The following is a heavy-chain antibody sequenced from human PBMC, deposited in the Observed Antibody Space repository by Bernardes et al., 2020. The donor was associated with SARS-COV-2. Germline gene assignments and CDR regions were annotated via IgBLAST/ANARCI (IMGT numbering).Heavy chain of an antibody. CDR3: AKVFCSGGFCYSGYGMDV. CDR2: ISGSGGST. CDR1: VLTFSSYG. V-gene: IGHV3-23*01. Sequence: GSMRIPCAAAVLTFSSYGMSWVRPAPGKGLEWVSPISGSGGSTYYADSVKGRFTISRDNAKNTLYLQMNSLRAEDTAVYYCAKVFCSGGFCYSGYGMDVWGQGTTVTVSS. J-gene: IGHJ6*02. D-gene: IGHD2-15*01.